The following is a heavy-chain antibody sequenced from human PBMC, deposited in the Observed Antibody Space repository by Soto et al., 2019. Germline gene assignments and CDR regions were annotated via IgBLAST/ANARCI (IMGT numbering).Heavy chain of an antibody. CDR3: ARVHHNLRRFLEWFGFYP. Sequence: ASVKVSCKAPGYTFTSYYMHWVRQAPGQGLEWMGIINPSGGSTSYAQKFQGRVTMTRDTSTSTVYMELSSLRSEDTAVYYCARVHHNLRRFLEWFGFYPWGQGTLVTVSS. V-gene: IGHV1-46*01. CDR2: INPSGGST. J-gene: IGHJ5*02. D-gene: IGHD3-3*01. CDR1: GYTFTSYY.